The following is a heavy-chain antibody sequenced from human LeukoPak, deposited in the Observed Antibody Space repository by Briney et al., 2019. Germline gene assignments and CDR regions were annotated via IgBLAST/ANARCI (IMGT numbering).Heavy chain of an antibody. CDR2: IIPIFGTA. CDR1: GGTFSSYA. V-gene: IGHV1-69*05. CDR3: ASDSSGYNHGFDY. J-gene: IGHJ4*02. Sequence: GASVKVSCKASGGTFSSYAISWVRQAPGQGLEWMGGIIPIFGTANYAQKFQGRVTITTDESTSTAYMELSSLRSEDTAVYYCASDSSGYNHGFDYWGQGTLVTVSS. D-gene: IGHD3-22*01.